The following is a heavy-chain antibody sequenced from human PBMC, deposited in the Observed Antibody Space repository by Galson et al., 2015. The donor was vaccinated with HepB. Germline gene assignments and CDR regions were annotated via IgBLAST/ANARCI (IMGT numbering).Heavy chain of an antibody. CDR1: GFIFSDYY. D-gene: IGHD4-17*01. J-gene: IGHJ4*02. V-gene: IGHV3-11*06. CDR2: ISSRSTHT. Sequence: SLRLSCAASGFIFSDYYMAWIRQAPGKGLEWVSYISSRSTHTNYADSVKGRFTISRDNAKKSLYLQINSLRAEDTAVYYCARVADADYGDHSHFDYWGQGTLVTVSS. CDR3: ARVADADYGDHSHFDY.